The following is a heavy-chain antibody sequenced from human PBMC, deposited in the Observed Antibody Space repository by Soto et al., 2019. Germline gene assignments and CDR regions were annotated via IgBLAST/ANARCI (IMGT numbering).Heavy chain of an antibody. CDR1: GFTFSSHA. V-gene: IGHV3-30-3*01. D-gene: IGHD3-22*01. CDR2: ISYDGSNK. J-gene: IGHJ4*02. Sequence: PGGSLRLSCAASGFTFSSHAIHWVRQAPGKGLEWVAVISYDGSNKYYADSVKGRFTISRDNSKNTLYLQMNSLRAEDTAVYYCARDPYDSSGYLFDYWGQGALVTVSS. CDR3: ARDPYDSSGYLFDY.